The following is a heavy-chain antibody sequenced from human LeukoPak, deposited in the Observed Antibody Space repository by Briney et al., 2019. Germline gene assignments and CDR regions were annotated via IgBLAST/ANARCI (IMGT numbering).Heavy chain of an antibody. J-gene: IGHJ4*02. CDR1: GFTFSSYA. CDR3: AGGYEDFDY. D-gene: IGHD3-16*01. V-gene: IGHV3-30-3*01. CDR2: ISYDGSNK. Sequence: GRSLRLSCAASGFTFSSYAMHWVRQAPGKGLEWVAVISYDGSNKYYADSVKGRFTISRDNSKNTLYLQMNSLRAEDAAVYYCAGGYEDFDYWGQGTLVTVSS.